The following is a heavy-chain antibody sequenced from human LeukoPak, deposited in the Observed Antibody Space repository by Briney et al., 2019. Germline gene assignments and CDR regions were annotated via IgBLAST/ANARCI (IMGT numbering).Heavy chain of an antibody. CDR2: FKSKTDGGTT. V-gene: IGHV3-15*01. J-gene: IGHJ4*02. CDR3: TREAVTANGYFDY. D-gene: IGHD2-21*02. CDR1: GFIFRNAW. Sequence: GGSLSPSCAASGFIFRNAWMTWVRQAPGKGLEWVGRFKSKTDGGTTDYAAPVKGRFTISRDDSKNTLYLQMNSLKTEDTAVYYCTREAVTANGYFDYWGQGTLVTVSS.